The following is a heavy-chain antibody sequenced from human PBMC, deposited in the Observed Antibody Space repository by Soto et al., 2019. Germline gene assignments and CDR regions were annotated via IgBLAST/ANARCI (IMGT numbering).Heavy chain of an antibody. V-gene: IGHV1-69*12. CDR3: ASQINYCAF. CDR1: GGTFSSYA. CDR2: IIPIFGTA. J-gene: IGHJ4*02. Sequence: QVQLVQSGAEVTKPGSSVKVSCKASGGTFSSYAISWVRQAHGQGLEWMGGIIPIFGTANYAQKFQGRVTLTADDYPGTAYMELSSLSSEATAVYYCASQINYCAFWGQGTLVTVSS.